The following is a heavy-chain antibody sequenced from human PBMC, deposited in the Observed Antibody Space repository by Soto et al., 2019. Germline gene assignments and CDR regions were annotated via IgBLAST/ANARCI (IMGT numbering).Heavy chain of an antibody. CDR3: ARESNDPNGFNYFDY. CDR2: IYYSGST. Sequence: QVQLQESGPGLVKPSETLSLTCTVSGGSISSYYWSWIRQPPGKGLEWIGYIYYSGSTNYNPSLKSRVTISVDTSKNQFSLKLSSVTAADTAVYYCARESNDPNGFNYFDYWGQGTLVTVSS. J-gene: IGHJ4*02. V-gene: IGHV4-59*01. CDR1: GGSISSYY. D-gene: IGHD2-8*01.